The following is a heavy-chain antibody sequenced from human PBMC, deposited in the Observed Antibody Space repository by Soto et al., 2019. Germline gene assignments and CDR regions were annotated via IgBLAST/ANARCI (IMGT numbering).Heavy chain of an antibody. J-gene: IGHJ3*02. D-gene: IGHD2-2*01. Sequence: QVQLQESGPGLVKPSETLSLTCAVSGASVTSNSYYWTWIRQPPGKGLEWIGYISYTGGTNSSPSLKSRVTISIDTSKNHFSLKLTSVTAADTAVYYCASRDPAEIRYAFDIWGRGTVVTVSS. CDR2: ISYTGGT. CDR1: GASVTSNSYY. CDR3: ASRDPAEIRYAFDI. V-gene: IGHV4-61*03.